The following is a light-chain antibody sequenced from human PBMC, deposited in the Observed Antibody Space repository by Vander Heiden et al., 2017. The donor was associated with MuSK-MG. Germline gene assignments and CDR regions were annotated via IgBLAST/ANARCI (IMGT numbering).Light chain of an antibody. Sequence: SFVLTQPPSVSVAPGQTARITCGANNIRSINAHWYHQKPGQAPVLVVFDDSARLSCFPARFSGSNSGNTATLTITSVDAGDEADDYCQVSDTSSDHPGVFGGGTKLTVL. CDR3: QVSDTSSDHPGV. CDR2: DDS. CDR1: NIRSIN. J-gene: IGLJ2*01. V-gene: IGLV3-21*02.